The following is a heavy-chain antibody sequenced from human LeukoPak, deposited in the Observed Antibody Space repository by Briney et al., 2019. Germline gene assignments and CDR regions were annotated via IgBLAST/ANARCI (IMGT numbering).Heavy chain of an antibody. V-gene: IGHV4-59*08. CDR1: GGSISSYY. J-gene: IGHJ4*02. CDR3: ARQLSGYGREFDC. CDR2: IYYSGST. Sequence: SETLSLTCTVSGGSISSYYWSWIRQPPGKGLEWIGYIYYSGSTNYNPSLKSRVTISVDTSKNQFSLKLSSVTAADTAVYYCARQLSGYGREFDCWGQGTLVTVSS. D-gene: IGHD3-3*01.